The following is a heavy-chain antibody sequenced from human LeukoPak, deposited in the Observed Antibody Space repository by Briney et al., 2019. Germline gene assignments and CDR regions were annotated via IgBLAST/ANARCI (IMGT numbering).Heavy chain of an antibody. J-gene: IGHJ4*02. V-gene: IGHV3-21*01. CDR2: IRNSGTYT. D-gene: IGHD1-26*01. CDR1: GFTFSSYT. CDR3: ARDPSWDLTPDY. Sequence: PGGSLRLSCAASGFTFSSYTMNWVRQAPGKGLEWVSSIRNSGTYTYYADSVKGRFTISRDNAKSSLYLQMNSLRAEDTAVYYCARDPSWDLTPDYWGQGTLVTVSS.